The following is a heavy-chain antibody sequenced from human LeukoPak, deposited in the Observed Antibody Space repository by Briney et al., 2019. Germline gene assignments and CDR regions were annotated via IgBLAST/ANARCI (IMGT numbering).Heavy chain of an antibody. CDR2: ISYDGSKK. CDR3: ARDLGLVTATDNWFDP. D-gene: IGHD2-21*02. J-gene: IGHJ5*02. V-gene: IGHV3-30*03. Sequence: GGSLRLSCAASGFTFSSYGMHWVRQAPGKGLEWVAVISYDGSKKYYADSVKGRSTISRDNSKNTLYLQMNSLRAEDTAVYYCARDLGLVTATDNWFDPWGQGTLVTVSS. CDR1: GFTFSSYG.